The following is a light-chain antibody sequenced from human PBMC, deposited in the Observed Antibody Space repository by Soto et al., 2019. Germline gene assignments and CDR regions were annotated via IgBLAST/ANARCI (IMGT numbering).Light chain of an antibody. CDR2: DVS. V-gene: IGLV2-14*01. Sequence: QSVLTQPASVSGSPGQSITISCTGTSSDVGGYDYVSWYQQHPGKAPKLMIYDVSNRPSGVSNRFSGSKSGNTASLTISGLQAEDEADYYCISYTGSTTLVFGGGTKLTVL. CDR3: ISYTGSTTLV. CDR1: SSDVGGYDY. J-gene: IGLJ2*01.